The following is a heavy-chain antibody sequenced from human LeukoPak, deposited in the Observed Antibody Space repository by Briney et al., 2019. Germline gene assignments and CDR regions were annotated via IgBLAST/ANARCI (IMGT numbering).Heavy chain of an antibody. V-gene: IGHV3-15*07. J-gene: IGHJ4*02. CDR2: IKSRTNGGTA. Sequence: GGSLRLSCAASGFTFNNVWMNWGRQTPGKGLEWVGRIKSRTNGGTAEYAAPVKGRFTILRDDSKNTLYLQMNSLRTEDTAVYYCMLGSGSYDSSDFDYWGQGTLVTVSS. CDR3: MLGSGSYDSSDFDY. CDR1: GFTFNNVW. D-gene: IGHD3-22*01.